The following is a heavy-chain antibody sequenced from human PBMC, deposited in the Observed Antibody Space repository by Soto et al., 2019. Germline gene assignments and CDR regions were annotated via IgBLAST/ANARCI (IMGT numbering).Heavy chain of an antibody. CDR2: INPNSGDT. V-gene: IGHV1-2*02. J-gene: IGHJ3*01. CDR3: AREGGGIAAAGAGDDSFDL. CDR1: GYTLSDYY. Sequence: ASVKVSCKASGYTLSDYYLQWVRQAPGQGLEWMGWINPNSGDTNYAQKFQGRVTLTRDTSINTAYMELTSLKLDDTAVYYCAREGGGIAAAGAGDDSFDLWGQGTMVTVSS. D-gene: IGHD6-13*01.